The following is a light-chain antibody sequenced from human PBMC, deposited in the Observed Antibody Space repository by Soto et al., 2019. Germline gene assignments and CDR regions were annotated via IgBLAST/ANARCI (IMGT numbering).Light chain of an antibody. CDR1: QSVSSY. CDR2: DAS. CDR3: QPRSNWPPIFT. J-gene: IGKJ3*01. V-gene: IGKV3-11*01. Sequence: EIVLTQSPATLSLSPGERATLSCRASQSVSSYLAWYQQKPGQAPRLLIYDASNRATGIPARFSGRGSGTDFTLTINSLEPEYFAVYDCQPRSNWPPIFTFGPGTKVDIK.